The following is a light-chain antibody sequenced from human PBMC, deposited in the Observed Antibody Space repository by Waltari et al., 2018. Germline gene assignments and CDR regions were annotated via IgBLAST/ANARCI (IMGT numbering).Light chain of an antibody. CDR3: QHYVRLPAT. CDR1: QSVTRA. Sequence: EILLTQSPGTLSLSPGERATLSCRASQSVTRALAWYQQKPGQAPRLLIYGASNRATGIPDRFSGSGSGTDFSLTISRLEPEDFAGYYCQHYVRLPATFGQGTKVEIK. V-gene: IGKV3-20*01. CDR2: GAS. J-gene: IGKJ1*01.